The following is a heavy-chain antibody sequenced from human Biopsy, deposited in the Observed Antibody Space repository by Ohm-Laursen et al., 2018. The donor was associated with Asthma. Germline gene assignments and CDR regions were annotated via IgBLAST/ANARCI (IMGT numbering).Heavy chain of an antibody. Sequence: TLSLTCTVSGGSISSGAYYWSWVRQPPRKGLEWIGYIYYIGSTYYNPSLKSRVAISLDTSKNQFSLKLSSVTAAGTAVYFCARRGGVRRYFDYWGQGTLVTFSS. CDR3: ARRGGVRRYFDY. V-gene: IGHV4-30-4*01. CDR2: IYYIGST. J-gene: IGHJ4*02. D-gene: IGHD3-16*01. CDR1: GGSISSGAYY.